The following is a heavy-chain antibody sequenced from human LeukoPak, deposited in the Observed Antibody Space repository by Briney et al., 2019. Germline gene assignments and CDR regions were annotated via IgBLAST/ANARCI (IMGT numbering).Heavy chain of an antibody. CDR3: ARMGVSYYYDSSTYFPVAFDV. J-gene: IGHJ3*01. V-gene: IGHV4-38-2*01. CDR1: GYSITSGYY. Sequence: SETLSLTCAVSGYSITSGYYWGWVRQSPGRELEWIGTIFHSGSIYYNPSLKSRLTLSVDTSKSQFSLKLNSLTAADTAVYYCARMGVSYYYDSSTYFPVAFDVWGQGTMVTVSA. D-gene: IGHD3-22*01. CDR2: IFHSGSI.